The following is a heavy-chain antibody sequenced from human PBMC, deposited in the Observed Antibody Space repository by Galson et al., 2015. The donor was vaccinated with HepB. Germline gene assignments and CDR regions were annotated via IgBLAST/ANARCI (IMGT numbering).Heavy chain of an antibody. D-gene: IGHD6-13*01. CDR3: ARAPPHPLAYSSSSDAFDI. V-gene: IGHV3-74*01. CDR1: GFTFSSYW. CDR2: INSDGSST. Sequence: SLRLSCAASGFTFSSYWMHWVRQAPGEGLVWVSRINSDGSSTSYADSVKGRFTISRDNAKNTPYLQMNSLRAEDTAVYYCARAPPHPLAYSSSSDAFDIWGQGTMVTVSS. J-gene: IGHJ3*02.